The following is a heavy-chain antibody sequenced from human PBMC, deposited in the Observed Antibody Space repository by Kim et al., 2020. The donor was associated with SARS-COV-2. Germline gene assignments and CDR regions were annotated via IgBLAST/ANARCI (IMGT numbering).Heavy chain of an antibody. Sequence: SVKVSCKASGRTFSSYAISWVRQAPGQGLEWMGGIIPIFGTANYAQKFQGRVTITADESTSTAYMELSSLRSEDTAVYYCARGGPELYYGMDVWGQGTTVTVSS. CDR3: ARGGPELYYGMDV. J-gene: IGHJ6*02. CDR2: IIPIFGTA. D-gene: IGHD1-26*01. V-gene: IGHV1-69*13. CDR1: GRTFSSYA.